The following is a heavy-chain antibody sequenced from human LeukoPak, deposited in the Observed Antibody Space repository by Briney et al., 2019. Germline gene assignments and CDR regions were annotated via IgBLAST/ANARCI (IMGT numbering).Heavy chain of an antibody. CDR3: ARQTGPSSTDWFDS. CDR1: GDSISSNGYY. Sequence: KPSETLSLTCTVSGDSISSNGYYWGWIRQPPGKGLEWIRYTHYSGTTYYNPSLKSGVTMSVDTSKNQFSLKLTSVTASDTAVYYCARQTGPSSTDWFDSWGQGTLVAVSS. J-gene: IGHJ5*01. V-gene: IGHV4-39*01. CDR2: THYSGTT. D-gene: IGHD1-1*01.